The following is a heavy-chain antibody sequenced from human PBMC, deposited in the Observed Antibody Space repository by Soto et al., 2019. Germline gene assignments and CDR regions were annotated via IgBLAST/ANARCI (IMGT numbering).Heavy chain of an antibody. CDR1: GGSISSYY. D-gene: IGHD3-10*01. CDR2: IYYSGST. Sequence: QVQLQESGPGLVKPSETLSLTCTVSGGSISSYYWNWIRQPPGKGLEWIGYIYYSGSTNYNPSLQTRVTISVDTSKTQSSLKLSSVTATDTAVYYWAGECTWSNYYYYGMDVWGQGTTVTVSS. J-gene: IGHJ6*02. CDR3: AGECTWSNYYYYGMDV. V-gene: IGHV4-59*08.